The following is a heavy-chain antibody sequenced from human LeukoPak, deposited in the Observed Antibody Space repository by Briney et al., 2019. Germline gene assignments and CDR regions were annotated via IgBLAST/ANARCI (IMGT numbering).Heavy chain of an antibody. CDR3: ASSGWYGIDY. CDR1: GGSFSGYY. J-gene: IGHJ4*02. CDR2: INHSGST. Sequence: SETLSLTCAVYGGSFSGYYWSWIRQPPGKGREWIGEINHSGSTNYNPSLKSRVTISVDTSKNQFSLKLSSVTAADTAVYYCASSGWYGIDYWGQGTLVTVSS. D-gene: IGHD6-19*01. V-gene: IGHV4-34*01.